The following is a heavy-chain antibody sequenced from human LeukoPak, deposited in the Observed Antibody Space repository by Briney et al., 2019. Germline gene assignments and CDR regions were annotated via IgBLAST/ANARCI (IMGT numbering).Heavy chain of an antibody. J-gene: IGHJ4*02. CDR1: GFTFSSYA. CDR2: IKPDGSEK. D-gene: IGHD6-13*01. V-gene: IGHV3-7*01. Sequence: GGSLRLSCAASGFTFSSYAMHWVRQAPGKGLEWVANIKPDGSEKYSVDSVRGRFTISRDNAKSSLYLQMNSLRAEDTALYYCARASVAAAGGDWGQGTLVTVSS. CDR3: ARASVAAAGGD.